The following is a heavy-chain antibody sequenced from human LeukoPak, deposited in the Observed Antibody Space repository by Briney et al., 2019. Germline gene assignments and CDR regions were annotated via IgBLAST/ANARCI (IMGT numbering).Heavy chain of an antibody. Sequence: PSETLSLTCAVSGYSISSGYYWGWIRQPPGKGLEWIGSIYHSGSTYYNPSLKSQVTISVDTSKNQFSLKLSSVTAADTAVYYCARQGDSLADAFDIWGQGTMVTVSS. V-gene: IGHV4-38-2*01. D-gene: IGHD2-21*01. CDR2: IYHSGST. CDR3: ARQGDSLADAFDI. J-gene: IGHJ3*02. CDR1: GYSISSGYY.